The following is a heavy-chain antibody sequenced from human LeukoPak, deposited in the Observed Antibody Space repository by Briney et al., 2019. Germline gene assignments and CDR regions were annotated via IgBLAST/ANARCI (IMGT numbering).Heavy chain of an antibody. CDR3: AKAGRYSSGWYDY. J-gene: IGHJ4*02. V-gene: IGHV3-23*01. CDR2: VSGSGGST. D-gene: IGHD6-19*01. Sequence: GGSLRLSCAASGFTFSTYAMTWVRQAPGKGLEWVSGVSGSGGSTYYADSVKGRFTISRDNPKNTLDLQMNSLRAEDTAVYYCAKAGRYSSGWYDYWGQGTLVTVSS. CDR1: GFTFSTYA.